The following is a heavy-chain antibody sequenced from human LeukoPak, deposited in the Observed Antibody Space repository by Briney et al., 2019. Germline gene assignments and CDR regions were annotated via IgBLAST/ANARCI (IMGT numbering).Heavy chain of an antibody. CDR3: ARAVITGTTKYFDY. D-gene: IGHD1-7*01. J-gene: IGHJ4*02. CDR2: IYSGGST. CDR1: GFTINNNY. Sequence: GGSLRLSCVASGFTINNNYMNWVRQAPGRGLEWVSVIYSGGSTYYADSVKGRFTISRDNSKNTLYLQMNSLRAEDTAVYYCARAVITGTTKYFDYWGQGTLVTVSS. V-gene: IGHV3-66*02.